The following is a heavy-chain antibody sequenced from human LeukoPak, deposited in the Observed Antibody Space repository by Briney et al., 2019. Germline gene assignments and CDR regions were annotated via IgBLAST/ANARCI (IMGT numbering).Heavy chain of an antibody. CDR1: GFTFDDYA. CDR2: ISWNSGSI. D-gene: IGHD2-2*01. J-gene: IGHJ4*02. CDR3: AKDVTDCSSTSCYHAPGFDY. V-gene: IGHV3-9*01. Sequence: GGSLRLSCAASGFTFDDYAMHWVRQAPGKGLEWVSGISWNSGSIGYADSVKGRFTISRDNAKNSLYLQMNSLRAEDTALYYCAKDVTDCSSTSCYHAPGFDYWGQGTLVTVSS.